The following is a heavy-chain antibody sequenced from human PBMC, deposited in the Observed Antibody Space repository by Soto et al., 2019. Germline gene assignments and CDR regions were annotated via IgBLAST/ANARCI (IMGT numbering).Heavy chain of an antibody. V-gene: IGHV3-21*01. Sequence: GGSLRLSCAASGFTFRSFTMNWFRQAPGKGLEWVSTISSNSAYIYYTDALRGRFTISRDNAKNSLHLQMNSLRAEDTAVYYCTRDASRDSSARGWFDPWGPGTLVTVS. J-gene: IGHJ5*02. CDR3: TRDASRDSSARGWFDP. D-gene: IGHD6-13*01. CDR1: GFTFRSFT. CDR2: ISSNSAYI.